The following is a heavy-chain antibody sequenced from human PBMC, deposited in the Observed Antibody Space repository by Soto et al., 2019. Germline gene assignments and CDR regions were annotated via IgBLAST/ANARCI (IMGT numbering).Heavy chain of an antibody. V-gene: IGHV3-23*01. Sequence: EVQLLESGGGLVQPGGSLRLSCAASGFTFSSYAMSWVRQAPGKGLEWVSAISGSGGSTYYADSVKGRFAISRDNSENTLYLQMDSLRAEDTAVYYCASRGYDFWSGYSDLFDYWGQGTLVTVSS. CDR3: ASRGYDFWSGYSDLFDY. J-gene: IGHJ4*02. D-gene: IGHD3-3*01. CDR1: GFTFSSYA. CDR2: ISGSGGST.